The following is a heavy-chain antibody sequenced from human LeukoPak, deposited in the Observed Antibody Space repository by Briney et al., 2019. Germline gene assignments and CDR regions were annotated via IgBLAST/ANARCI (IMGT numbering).Heavy chain of an antibody. D-gene: IGHD2-2*01. Sequence: SETLSLTCTVSGGSISSGGYYWSWIRQHPGQGLEWIGYIYYSGSTYYNPSLKSRVTISVDTSKNQFSLKLSSVTAADTAVYYCARAEVIYCSSTSCYRGLWFDPWGQGTLVTVSS. CDR2: IYYSGST. V-gene: IGHV4-31*03. J-gene: IGHJ5*02. CDR3: ARAEVIYCSSTSCYRGLWFDP. CDR1: GGSISSGGYY.